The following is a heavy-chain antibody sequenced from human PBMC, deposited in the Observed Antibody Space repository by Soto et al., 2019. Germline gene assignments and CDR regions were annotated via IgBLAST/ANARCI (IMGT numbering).Heavy chain of an antibody. CDR3: ARRGGALGY. D-gene: IGHD1-26*01. V-gene: IGHV3-23*01. CDR1: GFTFSSYA. J-gene: IGHJ4*02. CDR2: ITGSGSTT. Sequence: EVQLMESGGGLVQPGGSLRLSCAASGFTFSSYAMSWVRQAPGKGLEWVSVITGSGSTTYYADSVKGRFTISRDNSKNTLYLQMISLRAEDPGVYYCARRGGALGYWGQGTLVTVSS.